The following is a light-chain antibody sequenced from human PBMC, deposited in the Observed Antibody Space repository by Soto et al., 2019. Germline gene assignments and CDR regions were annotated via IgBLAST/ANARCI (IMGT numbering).Light chain of an antibody. V-gene: IGLV2-23*01. CDR2: ECT. CDR1: SSDVGRYNL. CDR3: CSYAGGRTYL. Sequence: QSALAQPASVSGPPGQSNVISCNRSSSDVGRYNLVSWYQQYPGKAPKVMIFECTKRPSGVSDRFSVSKSGNTASLTISGVQTEDDADYYCCSYAGGRTYLFGTGTKDTVL. J-gene: IGLJ1*01.